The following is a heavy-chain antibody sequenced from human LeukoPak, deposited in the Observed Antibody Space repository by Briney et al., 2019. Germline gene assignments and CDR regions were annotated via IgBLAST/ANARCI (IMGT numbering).Heavy chain of an antibody. CDR3: ARGFADS. CDR2: IKHDGRDK. CDR1: GFTFSNYW. J-gene: IGHJ5*01. D-gene: IGHD3-3*01. Sequence: PGGSLRLSCAASGFTFSNYWVSWVRQSPEKGLGWVANIKHDGRDKYYLDSVKGRFTVSRDNAKNSLYLQLNSLRVEDTAVYYCARGFADSWGQGTLVTVSS. V-gene: IGHV3-7*01.